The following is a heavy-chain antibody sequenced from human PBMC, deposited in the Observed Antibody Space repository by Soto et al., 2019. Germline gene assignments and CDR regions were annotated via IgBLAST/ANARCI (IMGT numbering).Heavy chain of an antibody. V-gene: IGHV3-23*01. CDR1: GFTFSSYA. J-gene: IGHJ6*02. D-gene: IGHD4-4*01. CDR2: ISGSGGST. CDR3: AKDLDYSPASDYYYGMDV. Sequence: GGSLRLSCAASGFTFSSYAMSWVRQAPGKGLEWVSAISGSGGSTYYADSVKGRFTISRDNSKNTLYLQMNSLRAEDTAVYYCAKDLDYSPASDYYYGMDVWGQGNPGHRLL.